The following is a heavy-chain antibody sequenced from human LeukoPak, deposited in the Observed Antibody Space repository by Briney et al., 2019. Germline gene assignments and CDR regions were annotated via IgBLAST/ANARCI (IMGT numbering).Heavy chain of an antibody. J-gene: IGHJ6*02. CDR3: AKLAAASEYSFTDV. CDR2: ISVSGDKT. Sequence: GGSLRLSCAVSGFTFSAYAMNWVRRAPGKGLEWVSAISVSGDKTYYAGSVKGRYTISRDNSKNTLFLQMNSLRAEDTAVYYCAKLAAASEYSFTDVWGQGTTVTVSS. D-gene: IGHD2-15*01. CDR1: GFTFSAYA. V-gene: IGHV3-23*01.